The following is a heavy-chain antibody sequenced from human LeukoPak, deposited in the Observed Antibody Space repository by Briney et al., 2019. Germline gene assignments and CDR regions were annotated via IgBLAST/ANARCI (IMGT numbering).Heavy chain of an antibody. V-gene: IGHV3-21*06. J-gene: IGHJ6*04. CDR1: GFTFNTYS. CDR2: IDSSSGYM. Sequence: GGSLRLSCAASGFTFNTYSMNWARQAPGKGLEWVSSIDSSSGYMFYADSVKGRFIISRDNAKNSLYLQMNSLRAEDTAVYYCARNGILGIAAAVDVWGKGTTVTVSS. D-gene: IGHD6-13*01. CDR3: ARNGILGIAAAVDV.